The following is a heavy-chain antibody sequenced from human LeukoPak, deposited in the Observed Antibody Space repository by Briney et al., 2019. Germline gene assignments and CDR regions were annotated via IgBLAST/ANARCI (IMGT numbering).Heavy chain of an antibody. CDR3: ARLGYSGSYYVGYYFDY. CDR1: GGSISSSSYF. D-gene: IGHD1-26*01. J-gene: IGHJ4*02. CDR2: IYYSGST. V-gene: IGHV4-39*01. Sequence: SETLSLTCTVSGGSISSSSYFWGWIRQPPGKGLEWIGSIYYSGSTYYNPSLKSRVTISVDTSKNQFSLKLSSVTAADTAVYYCARLGYSGSYYVGYYFDYWGRGTLVTVSS.